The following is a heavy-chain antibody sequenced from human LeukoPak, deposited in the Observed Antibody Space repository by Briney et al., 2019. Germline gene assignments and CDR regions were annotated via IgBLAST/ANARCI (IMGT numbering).Heavy chain of an antibody. CDR2: INENGRNT. Sequence: GGSLRLSCAASGFTFSSYAMSWVRLTPGKGLEWVSTINENGRNTHYADSVKGRFTISRDNPRDTVSLQMNSLRADDTALYFCALWLQAHFDYWGRGTLVTVSS. D-gene: IGHD3-10*01. CDR1: GFTFSSYA. J-gene: IGHJ4*02. V-gene: IGHV3-23*01. CDR3: ALWLQAHFDY.